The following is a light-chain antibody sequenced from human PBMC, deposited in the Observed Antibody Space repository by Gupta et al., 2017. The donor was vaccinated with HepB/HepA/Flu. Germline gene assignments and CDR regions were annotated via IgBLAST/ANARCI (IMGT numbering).Light chain of an antibody. Sequence: QSVLTQSPSASGTPGQRVTISCSGASSNIGGNTVSWYQQLPGTAPKLLIYANNQRPSGVPDRFSGSKSGISASLAISGLQSEHEAYYYCATWDDSLNAVVFGGGTKLTVL. CDR3: ATWDDSLNAVV. CDR1: SSNIGGNT. CDR2: ANN. J-gene: IGLJ2*01. V-gene: IGLV1-44*01.